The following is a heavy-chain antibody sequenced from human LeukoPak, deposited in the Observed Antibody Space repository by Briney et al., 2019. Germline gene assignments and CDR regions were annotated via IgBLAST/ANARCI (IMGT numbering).Heavy chain of an antibody. D-gene: IGHD3-10*01. CDR2: ISGNSGAI. CDR3: AKVYYYGSESYWGYFDY. J-gene: IGHJ4*02. Sequence: GGSLRLSCVASGFIFDNYAMHWVRQAPGRGLEWVSGISGNSGAIGYAGSVKGRFTISRDNAKNSLYLQMNSLRAEDTALYYCAKVYYYGSESYWGYFDYWGQGTLVTVSS. V-gene: IGHV3-9*01. CDR1: GFIFDNYA.